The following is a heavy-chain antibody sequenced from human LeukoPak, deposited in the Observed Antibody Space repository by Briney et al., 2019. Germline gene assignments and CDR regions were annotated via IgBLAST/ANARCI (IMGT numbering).Heavy chain of an antibody. Sequence: PGGSLRLSCAASGFSFSSHAMSWVRQAPGKGLEWVSSISSSSSYIYYADSVKGRFTISRDNAKNSLYLQMNSLRAEDTAVYYCARGVTPLYFLEWLFNPNWFDPWGQGTLVTVSS. CDR2: ISSSSSYI. CDR3: ARGVTPLYFLEWLFNPNWFDP. D-gene: IGHD3-3*01. V-gene: IGHV3-21*01. CDR1: GFSFSSHA. J-gene: IGHJ5*02.